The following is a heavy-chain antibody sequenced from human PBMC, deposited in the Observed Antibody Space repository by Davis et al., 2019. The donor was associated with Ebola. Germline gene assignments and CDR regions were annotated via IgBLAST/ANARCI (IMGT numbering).Heavy chain of an antibody. CDR3: ARERGCSDGVCYTRWYDP. J-gene: IGHJ5*02. CDR1: GFTFSSYA. Sequence: GGSLRLSCAASGFTFSSYAMTWARQAPGKGLEWVSTLYSRGSTYYADSVKGRFIISRDISKNILYLQMNSLRGEDTAIYHCARERGCSDGVCYTRWYDPWGQGTLVTVSS. D-gene: IGHD2-8*01. CDR2: LYSRGST. V-gene: IGHV3-53*01.